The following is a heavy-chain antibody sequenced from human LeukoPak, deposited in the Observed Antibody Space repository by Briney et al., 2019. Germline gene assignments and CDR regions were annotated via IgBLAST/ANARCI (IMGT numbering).Heavy chain of an antibody. CDR2: MNPNSGNT. CDR1: GYTFTSYD. J-gene: IGHJ4*02. D-gene: IGHD6-19*01. V-gene: IGHV1-8*01. CDR3: ARGPSHLLWYSSGLYYFDY. Sequence: ASVKVSCKASGYTFTSYDINWVRQATGQGLEWMGWMNPNSGNTGYAQKFQGRVTMTRNTSISTAYMELSSLRSEDTAVYYCARGPSHLLWYSSGLYYFDYWGQGTLVTVSS.